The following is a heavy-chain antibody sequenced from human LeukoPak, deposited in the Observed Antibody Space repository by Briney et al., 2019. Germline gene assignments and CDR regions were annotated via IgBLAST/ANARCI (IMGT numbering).Heavy chain of an antibody. CDR1: GDSLCSGMYY. Sequence: SETLSLTCTVSGDSLCSGMYYWGWIRQAPGKGLTWIGSIYHSGSIFYNASFESRVAMSVDPSNNQFSLRLTSVTAADTAVYYCARLKFYDSTGYSPGHYMDVWGKGTTVTVSS. CDR2: IYHSGSI. J-gene: IGHJ6*03. D-gene: IGHD3-22*01. V-gene: IGHV4-39*01. CDR3: ARLKFYDSTGYSPGHYMDV.